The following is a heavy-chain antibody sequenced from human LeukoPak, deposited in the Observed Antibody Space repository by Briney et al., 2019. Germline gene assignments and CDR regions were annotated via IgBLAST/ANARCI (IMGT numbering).Heavy chain of an antibody. CDR2: ISGSGGST. V-gene: IGHV3-23*01. D-gene: IGHD4-11*01. CDR1: GFTFSSYA. Sequence: GGSLRLSCAASGFTFSSYAMSWVRQAPGKGLEWVSAISGSGGSTYYADSVKGRFTISRDNAKNSLYLQMNSLRAEDTAVYYCATTVTTSLDYWGQGTLVTVSS. J-gene: IGHJ4*02. CDR3: ATTVTTSLDY.